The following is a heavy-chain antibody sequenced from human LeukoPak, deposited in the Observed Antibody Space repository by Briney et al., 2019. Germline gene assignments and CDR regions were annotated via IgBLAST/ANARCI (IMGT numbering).Heavy chain of an antibody. J-gene: IGHJ4*02. Sequence: GGSLRLSCAASGFTFSNYWMSWVRQAPGKGLEWVANIKQDRSEKYYVDSVKGRFTISRDNAKNSLYLQMNSLRAEDTAVYYCAKSGLNRFDYWGQGTLVTVSS. CDR2: IKQDRSEK. V-gene: IGHV3-7*01. CDR3: AKSGLNRFDY. CDR1: GFTFSNYW. D-gene: IGHD5-12*01.